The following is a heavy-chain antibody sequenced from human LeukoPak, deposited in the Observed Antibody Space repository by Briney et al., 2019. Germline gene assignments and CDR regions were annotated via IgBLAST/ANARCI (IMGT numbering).Heavy chain of an antibody. Sequence: GGSLRLSCAASGFTFDDYAMHWVRQAPGKGLEWVSGISWNSGSIGYADSVKGRFTISRDNAKNSLYLQMNSLRAEDMALYYCAKSADCSGGSCHSPFDYWGQGTLVTVSS. CDR3: AKSADCSGGSCHSPFDY. D-gene: IGHD2-15*01. CDR2: ISWNSGSI. CDR1: GFTFDDYA. J-gene: IGHJ4*02. V-gene: IGHV3-9*03.